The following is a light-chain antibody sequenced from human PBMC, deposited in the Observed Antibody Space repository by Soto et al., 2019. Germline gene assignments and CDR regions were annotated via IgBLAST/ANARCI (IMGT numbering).Light chain of an antibody. CDR2: DVS. CDR1: SSDVGGYNY. CDR3: CSYAGSYTL. V-gene: IGLV2-11*01. J-gene: IGLJ2*01. Sequence: QSALTQPRSVSGSPGQSVTISCTGTSSDVGGYNYVSWYQQHPGKAPKLMIYDVSMRPSGVPVRFSGSKSGNTASLTISGLQAEDEADYHCCSYAGSYTLFGGGTKVTVL.